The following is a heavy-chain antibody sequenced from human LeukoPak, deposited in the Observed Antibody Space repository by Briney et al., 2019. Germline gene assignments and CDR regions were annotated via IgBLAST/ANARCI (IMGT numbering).Heavy chain of an antibody. CDR2: ISAYNGNT. Sequence: GSVKVSCKASGYTFTSYGISGVRQAPGQGLEWMGWISAYNGNTNYAQKLQGRVTMTTDTSTSTAYMELRSLRSDDTAVYYCARDPRQLRVFDPWGQGTLVTVSS. D-gene: IGHD5-18*01. V-gene: IGHV1-18*01. CDR1: GYTFTSYG. J-gene: IGHJ5*02. CDR3: ARDPRQLRVFDP.